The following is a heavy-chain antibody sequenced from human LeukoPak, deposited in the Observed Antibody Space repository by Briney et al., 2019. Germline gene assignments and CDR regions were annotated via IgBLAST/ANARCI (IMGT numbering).Heavy chain of an antibody. Sequence: GASVKVSCKASGYTFTRYGISWVRQAPGQGLEWMGWISGYNGNTNYAQKFQGRVTMTRDTSISTAYMELSRLRSDDTAVYYCARGRDYYDNSSPFDYWGQGTLVTVSS. CDR2: ISGYNGNT. V-gene: IGHV1-18*01. D-gene: IGHD3-22*01. CDR3: ARGRDYYDNSSPFDY. J-gene: IGHJ4*02. CDR1: GYTFTRYG.